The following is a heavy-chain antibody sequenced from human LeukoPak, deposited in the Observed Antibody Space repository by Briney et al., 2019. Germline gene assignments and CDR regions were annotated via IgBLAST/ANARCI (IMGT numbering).Heavy chain of an antibody. D-gene: IGHD3-10*01. CDR2: IKQGGAEK. CDR1: GFTFSNYW. CDR3: ARVVYSGSWGYFDY. J-gene: IGHJ4*02. Sequence: PGGSLRLSCAASGFTFSNYWMSWVRQAPGRGLEWVANIKQGGAEKYYVDSVKGRFTISRDDAKNSLYLQMSGLRAEDTAVYYCARVVYSGSWGYFDYWGQGTLVTVSS. V-gene: IGHV3-7*05.